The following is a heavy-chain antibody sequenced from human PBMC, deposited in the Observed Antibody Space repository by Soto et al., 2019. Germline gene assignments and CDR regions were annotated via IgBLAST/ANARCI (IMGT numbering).Heavy chain of an antibody. D-gene: IGHD1-26*01. V-gene: IGHV3-30*18. CDR2: LSYDGSNK. CDR1: GFTFSSYG. J-gene: IGHJ4*02. CDR3: AKKASGSYRTDY. Sequence: QVQLVESGGGVVQPGRSLRLSCAASGFTFSSYGMHWVRQAPGKGLEGVAVLSYDGSNKYYADSVKGRFTISRDNSKNTLYLQMNSLRAEDTAVYYCAKKASGSYRTDYWGQGTLVTVSS.